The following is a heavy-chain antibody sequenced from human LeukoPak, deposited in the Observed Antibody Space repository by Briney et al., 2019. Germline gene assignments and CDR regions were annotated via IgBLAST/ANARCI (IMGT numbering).Heavy chain of an antibody. D-gene: IGHD2-2*01. Sequence: PGGSLRLSCAASGFTFSSYAMSWVRQAPGKGLEWGSTISGTSGSTYYADSVKGRFTISRDNSKKTLYLQMNSLRAEDTAVYYCANLFTSGPCSGTTCFNHWGQGTLVTVSS. V-gene: IGHV3-23*01. J-gene: IGHJ4*02. CDR2: ISGTSGST. CDR3: ANLFTSGPCSGTTCFNH. CDR1: GFTFSSYA.